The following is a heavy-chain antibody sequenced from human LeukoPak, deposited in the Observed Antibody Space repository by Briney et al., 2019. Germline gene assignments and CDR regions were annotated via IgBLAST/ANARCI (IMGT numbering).Heavy chain of an antibody. Sequence: GGSLRLSCAASGFTFSSYSMNWVRQAPGKGLEWVSSISSSSSYIYYADSVKGRFTISRDNAKNSLYLQMNSLRAEDTAVYYCARDSSSSGENDFQHWGQGTLVTVSS. CDR1: GFTFSSYS. D-gene: IGHD6-6*01. CDR2: ISSSSSYI. V-gene: IGHV3-21*01. J-gene: IGHJ1*01. CDR3: ARDSSSSGENDFQH.